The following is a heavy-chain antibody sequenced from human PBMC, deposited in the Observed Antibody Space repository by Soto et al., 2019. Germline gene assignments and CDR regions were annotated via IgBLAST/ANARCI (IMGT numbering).Heavy chain of an antibody. CDR3: ARVRPVCSGGSCYPGYFDY. D-gene: IGHD2-15*01. CDR2: INHSGST. J-gene: IGHJ4*02. Sequence: QVQLQQWGAGLLKPSETLSLTCAVYGGSFSGYYWSWIRQPPGKGLEWIGEINHSGSTNYNPSLKRRVTISVDTSKNQFSLKLSSVTAADTAVYYCARVRPVCSGGSCYPGYFDYWGQGTLVTVSS. V-gene: IGHV4-34*01. CDR1: GGSFSGYY.